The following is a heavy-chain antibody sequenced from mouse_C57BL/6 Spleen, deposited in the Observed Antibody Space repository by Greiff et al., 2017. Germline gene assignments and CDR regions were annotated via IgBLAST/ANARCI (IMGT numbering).Heavy chain of an antibody. D-gene: IGHD4-1*01. V-gene: IGHV1-61*01. CDR3: ARGDSVGRFFCDY. Sequence: QVQLQQPGAELVRPGSSVKLSCKASGYTFTSYWMDWVKQRPGQGLEWIGNIYPSDSETHYNQKFKDKATLTVDKSSSTAYMMLSSLTSEDSAVYYCARGDSVGRFFCDYWGQGTTLTVSS. CDR1: GYTFTSYW. CDR2: IYPSDSET. J-gene: IGHJ2*01.